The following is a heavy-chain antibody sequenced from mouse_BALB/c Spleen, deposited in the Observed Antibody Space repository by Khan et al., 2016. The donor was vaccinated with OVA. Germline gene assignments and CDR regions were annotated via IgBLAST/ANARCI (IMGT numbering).Heavy chain of an antibody. CDR1: GYSITSGYG. V-gene: IGHV3-2*02. J-gene: IGHJ2*01. CDR2: ISYSGST. Sequence: EVQLQESGPGLVKPSQSLSLTCTVTGYSITSGYGWNWIRQFPGNKLEWMGYISYSGSTNYNPSLKSRISITRDTSKNQFFLQLNAVTTDDTSTYYCARTARIKYWGQGTTLTVSS. D-gene: IGHD1-2*01. CDR3: ARTARIKY.